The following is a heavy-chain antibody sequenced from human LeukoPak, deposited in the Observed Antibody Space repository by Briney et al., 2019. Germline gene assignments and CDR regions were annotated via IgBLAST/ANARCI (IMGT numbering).Heavy chain of an antibody. J-gene: IGHJ5*02. D-gene: IGHD6-13*01. CDR3: ARERELRSSWSGPWFDP. Sequence: GASVKVSCKASGGTFSSYAISWVRQAPGQGLEWMGWISAYNGNTNYAQKLQGRVTMTTDTSTSTAYMELRSLRSDDTAVYYCARERELRSSWSGPWFDPWGQGTLVTVSS. CDR2: ISAYNGNT. V-gene: IGHV1-18*01. CDR1: GGTFSSYA.